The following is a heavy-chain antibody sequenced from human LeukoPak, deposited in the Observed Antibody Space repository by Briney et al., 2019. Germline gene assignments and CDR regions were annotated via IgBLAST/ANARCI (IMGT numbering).Heavy chain of an antibody. CDR3: ARVVPEGWSGSYRVVDY. J-gene: IGHJ4*02. V-gene: IGHV4-59*01. CDR1: GGSISSYY. Sequence: SETLTLTCTVSGGSISSYYWSWIRQPPGKGLEWMGYIYYSGSTNYNPSLKSRVTISVDTSKNQFSLKLSSVTAADTAVYYCARVVPEGWSGSYRVVDYWGQGTLVTVSS. D-gene: IGHD1-26*01. CDR2: IYYSGST.